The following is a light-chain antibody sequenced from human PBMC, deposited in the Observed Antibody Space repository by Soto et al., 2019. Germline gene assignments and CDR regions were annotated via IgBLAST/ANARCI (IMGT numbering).Light chain of an antibody. CDR3: QQYGNSRWT. CDR2: GAS. CDR1: QSVSSSY. Sequence: EIVLTQSPGTLSLSPGERATLSCRASQSVSSSYFAWYQQKPGQAPRLLIYGASSRATGIPDRFSGSGSGTDFTLTISRLEPEDFAVYYCQQYGNSRWTFGQGTTVEIK. J-gene: IGKJ1*01. V-gene: IGKV3-20*01.